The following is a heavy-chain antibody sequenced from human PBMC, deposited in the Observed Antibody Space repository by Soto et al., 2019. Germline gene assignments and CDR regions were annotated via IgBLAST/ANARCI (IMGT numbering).Heavy chain of an antibody. CDR1: GGSISSSSYY. D-gene: IGHD2-21*01. J-gene: IGHJ4*02. Sequence: PSETLSLACTVSGGSISSSSYYWGWIRQPPGKGLEWIGSIYYSGSTYYNPSLKSRVTISVDTSKNQFSLKLSSVTAADTAVYYCERRVEVSLDFDYWGQGTLVTVSS. V-gene: IGHV4-39*01. CDR2: IYYSGST. CDR3: ERRVEVSLDFDY.